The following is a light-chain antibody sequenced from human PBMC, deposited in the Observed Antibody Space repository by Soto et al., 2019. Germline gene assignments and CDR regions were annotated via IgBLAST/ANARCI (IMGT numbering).Light chain of an antibody. CDR2: AAS. Sequence: IQMTQSPSSLSASVGDRVTISCRASQSVSEYLSWFQQKPGQAPKHLIYAASNLRSGVQLRFSGSGSGTDFTRTISIQHPEDSASYYCQQTYNSAYPFGHGAKLET. CDR1: QSVSEY. V-gene: IGKV1-39*01. CDR3: QQTYNSAYP. J-gene: IGKJ2*01.